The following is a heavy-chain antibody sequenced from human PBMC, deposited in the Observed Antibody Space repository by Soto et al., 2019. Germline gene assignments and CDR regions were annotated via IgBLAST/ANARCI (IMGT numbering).Heavy chain of an antibody. V-gene: IGHV4-30-4*01. J-gene: IGHJ6*02. Sequence: SETLSLTCTVSGGSISSGDYYWSWIRQPPGKGLEWIGYIYYSGSTYYNPSLTSRVTISVDTSKNQFSLKLSSVTAADTAVYYCAKEPVSITIFGVNGMDVWGQGTTVTVSS. CDR1: GGSISSGDYY. D-gene: IGHD3-3*01. CDR2: IYYSGST. CDR3: AKEPVSITIFGVNGMDV.